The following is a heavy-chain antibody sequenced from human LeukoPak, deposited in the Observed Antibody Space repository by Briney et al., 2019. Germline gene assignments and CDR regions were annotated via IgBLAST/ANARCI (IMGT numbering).Heavy chain of an antibody. V-gene: IGHV3-23*01. CDR1: GFTFSNFA. CDR2: ISDTT. Sequence: GGSLRLSCAASGFTFSNFAMSWVRQAPGKGLDWVAAISDTTYYADSVKGRFTISRDNPKNTLYLQLNSLRAEDPAVYYCARYCITTSCLGGDYYYGMDVWGKGTTVTVSS. CDR3: ARYCITTSCLGGDYYYGMDV. D-gene: IGHD2-2*01. J-gene: IGHJ6*04.